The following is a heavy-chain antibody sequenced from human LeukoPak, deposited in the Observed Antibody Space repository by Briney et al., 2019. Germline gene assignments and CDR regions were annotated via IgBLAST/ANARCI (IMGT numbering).Heavy chain of an antibody. Sequence: PGRSLRLSCAASGFTFSRYWMTWVRQAPGKGLEWVANIKQDGSEKYYVDSVKGRFTISRDNAKNSLYLQMNSLRAEDTAVYYCARARDFSGEYVRVFDYWGQGTLVTVSS. CDR2: IKQDGSEK. J-gene: IGHJ4*02. D-gene: IGHD3-16*01. CDR1: GFTFSRYW. V-gene: IGHV3-7*04. CDR3: ARARDFSGEYVRVFDY.